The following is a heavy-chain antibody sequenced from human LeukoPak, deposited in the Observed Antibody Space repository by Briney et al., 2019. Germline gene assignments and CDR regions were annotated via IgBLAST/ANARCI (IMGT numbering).Heavy chain of an antibody. D-gene: IGHD3-22*01. CDR1: GFTVSGNY. CDR3: ARDYYDSSGAGSL. V-gene: IGHV3-66*02. CDR2: IYSGGST. Sequence: GGSLRLSCAASGFTVSGNYMSWVRQAPGKGLEWVSVIYSGGSTYYADSVKGRFTISRDNSKNTLYVQMNRLRDEDTAMYYCARDYYDSSGAGSLWGQGTLVTVSS. J-gene: IGHJ4*02.